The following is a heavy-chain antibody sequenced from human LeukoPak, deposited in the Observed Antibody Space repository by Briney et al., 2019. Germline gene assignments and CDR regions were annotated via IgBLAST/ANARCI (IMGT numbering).Heavy chain of an antibody. CDR2: ISYDGSNK. Sequence: GRSLRLSCAASGFTLSSYAMHWVRQAPGKGLEWVAVISYDGSNKYYADSVKGRFTISRDNSKNTLYLQMNSLRAEDTAVYYCARAPYDSSGYIPYYFDYWGQGTLVTVSS. D-gene: IGHD3-22*01. V-gene: IGHV3-30-3*01. J-gene: IGHJ4*02. CDR3: ARAPYDSSGYIPYYFDY. CDR1: GFTLSSYA.